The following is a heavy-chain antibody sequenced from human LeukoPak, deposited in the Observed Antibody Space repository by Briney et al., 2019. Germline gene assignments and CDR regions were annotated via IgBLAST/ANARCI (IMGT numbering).Heavy chain of an antibody. V-gene: IGHV1-8*01. CDR3: ATVRVAGSGWHTGYYYGMDV. J-gene: IGHJ6*02. CDR2: MNPNSGNT. CDR1: GYTFSSYD. D-gene: IGHD6-19*01. Sequence: ASVKVSCKTSGYTFSSYDINWVRQATGQGLEWMGWMNPNSGNTGYAQNFQGRVTMTRNPSISTAYMELSSLRSEDTAVYYCATVRVAGSGWHTGYYYGMDVWGQGTTVTVSS.